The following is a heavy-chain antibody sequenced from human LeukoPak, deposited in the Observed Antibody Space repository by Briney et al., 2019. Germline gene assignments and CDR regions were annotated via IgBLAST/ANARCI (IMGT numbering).Heavy chain of an antibody. V-gene: IGHV4-39*01. CDR3: ARLHAAGDYSIVSGVDY. D-gene: IGHD4-11*01. J-gene: IGHJ4*02. Sequence: SETLSFTCTVSGGSISSSSYYWGWIRQPPGKGLEWIGSIYYSGSTYYNPSLKSRVTISVDTSKNQFSLKLSSVTAADTAVYYCARLHAAGDYSIVSGVDYWGQGTLVTVSS. CDR2: IYYSGST. CDR1: GGSISSSSYY.